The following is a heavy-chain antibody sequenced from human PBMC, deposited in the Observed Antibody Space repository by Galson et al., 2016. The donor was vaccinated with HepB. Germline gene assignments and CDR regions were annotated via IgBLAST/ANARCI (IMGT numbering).Heavy chain of an antibody. CDR1: GGSISSTSYY. D-gene: IGHD2-15*01. CDR3: ARQWGGYCSRGNCYPIDY. J-gene: IGHJ4*02. CDR2: IYYSGSS. Sequence: SETLSLTCTVSGGSISSTSYYWGWIRQPPGKGLEWLGSIYYSGSSGYNPSLNSRVTISVDTSKNQFSLKLTSVTAADTAVYYCARQWGGYCSRGNCYPIDYWGQGTLVTVSS. V-gene: IGHV4-39*01.